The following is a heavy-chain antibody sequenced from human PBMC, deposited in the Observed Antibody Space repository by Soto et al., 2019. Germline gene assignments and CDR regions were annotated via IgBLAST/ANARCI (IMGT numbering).Heavy chain of an antibody. D-gene: IGHD5-18*01. Sequence: KRSETLSPTCTVSGGSISNFYWSWIRQPPGKGLEWMGYISYSGSTNYNPSLKSRITISVDTSKNQFSLKLTSVTAGGAAVYYCARDLRGYSYGYDAFDIWGQGTMVPV. CDR2: ISYSGST. V-gene: IGHV4-59*01. CDR1: GGSISNFY. CDR3: ARDLRGYSYGYDAFDI. J-gene: IGHJ3*02.